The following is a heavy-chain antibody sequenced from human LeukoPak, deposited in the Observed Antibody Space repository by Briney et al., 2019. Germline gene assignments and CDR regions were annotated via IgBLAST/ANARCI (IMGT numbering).Heavy chain of an antibody. CDR2: INHSGST. Sequence: SETLSLTCAVYGESFSGYYWSWLRQPPGEGLEWGGEINHSGSTNYNPSLESRVTISVDTSKNQFSLNLTSVTAADTAVYYCASLSSVPAATPCDYWGQGTLVTVSS. V-gene: IGHV4-34*01. J-gene: IGHJ4*02. CDR1: GESFSGYY. CDR3: ASLSSVPAATPCDY. D-gene: IGHD2-2*01.